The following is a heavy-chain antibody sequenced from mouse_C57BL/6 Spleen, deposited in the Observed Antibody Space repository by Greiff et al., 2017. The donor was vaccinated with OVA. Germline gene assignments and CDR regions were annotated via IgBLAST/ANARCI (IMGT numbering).Heavy chain of an antibody. Sequence: EVQVVESGGGLVKPGGSLKLSCAASGFTFSDYGMHWVRQAPEKGLEWVAYISSGSSTIYYADTVKGRFTISRDNAKNTLFLQMTSLRSEDTAMYYCAKNWDWYFDVWGTGTTVTVSS. CDR1: GFTFSDYG. CDR2: ISSGSSTI. CDR3: AKNWDWYFDV. V-gene: IGHV5-17*01. D-gene: IGHD4-1*01. J-gene: IGHJ1*03.